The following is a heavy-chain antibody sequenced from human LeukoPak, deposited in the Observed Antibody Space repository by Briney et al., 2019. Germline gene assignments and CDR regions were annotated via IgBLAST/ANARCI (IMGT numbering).Heavy chain of an antibody. D-gene: IGHD1-26*01. Sequence: PGGSLRLSCVDSGFTLSDFAMNWVRQAPGKGLEWVSYISSSSSAIYYADSVKGRFTISRDNAENSLYLQMSSLRVEDTGVYHCANGVGRVGATFHSWGQGTLVAVSS. CDR1: GFTLSDFA. CDR2: ISSSSSAI. J-gene: IGHJ4*02. CDR3: ANGVGRVGATFHS. V-gene: IGHV3-48*01.